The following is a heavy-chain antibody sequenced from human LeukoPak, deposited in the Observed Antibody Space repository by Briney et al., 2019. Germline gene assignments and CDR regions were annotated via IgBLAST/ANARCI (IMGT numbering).Heavy chain of an antibody. CDR1: EXTFSSHG. Sequence: PGGSLRLSCAASEXTFSSHGVHWVRQAPGKGLEWVALIWYDGSKKYFADSVKGRFSVSRDNTKNTLYLQINSLRADDTAVYYCARSLCTGGSCDTFYLDFWGQGTLVTVSS. CDR2: IWYDGSKK. D-gene: IGHD2-8*02. J-gene: IGHJ4*02. CDR3: ARSLCTGGSCDTFYLDF. V-gene: IGHV3-33*01.